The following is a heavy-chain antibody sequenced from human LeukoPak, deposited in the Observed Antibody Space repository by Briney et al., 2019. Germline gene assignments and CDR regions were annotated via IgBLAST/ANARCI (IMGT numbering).Heavy chain of an antibody. D-gene: IGHD1-20*01. J-gene: IGHJ4*02. CDR2: ITTSSSDV. V-gene: IGHV3-21*01. CDR1: GFTFSSYF. CDR3: ARALTGIPYYFDY. Sequence: GGCLRLCCAASGFTFSSYFMNSVRQAPGKGLEWVSSITTSSSDVYYADSVRGRFTISRDNAKNSLFLQMNSLRAEDTAVYYCARALTGIPYYFDYWGQGSLVTVSS.